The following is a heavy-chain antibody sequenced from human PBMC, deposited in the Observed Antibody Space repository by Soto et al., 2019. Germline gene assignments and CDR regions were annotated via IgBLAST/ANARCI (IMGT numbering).Heavy chain of an antibody. CDR2: ISYDGSNK. Sequence: GGSLRLSCTASGFTFTSYGIHWVRQAPGKGLEWVAVISYDGSNKYYADSVKGRFTISRDNSKNTLYLQMNSLRAEDTSVYYCAKDEYYYDSSGYYLSRSFDYWGQGP. CDR1: GFTFTSYG. V-gene: IGHV3-30*18. J-gene: IGHJ4*02. D-gene: IGHD3-22*01. CDR3: AKDEYYYDSSGYYLSRSFDY.